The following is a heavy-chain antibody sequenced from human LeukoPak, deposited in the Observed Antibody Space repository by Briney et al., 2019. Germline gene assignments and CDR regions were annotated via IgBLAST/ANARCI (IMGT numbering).Heavy chain of an antibody. D-gene: IGHD4-17*01. CDR3: AKALSGASDAFDI. CDR2: IKQDGGEK. Sequence: PPGGSLRLSCAASGFTFSSYWMSWVRQAPGKGLEWVAIIKQDGGEKYYLDSVKGRFTISRDNSKNTLYLQMNSLRAEDTAVYYCAKALSGASDAFDIWGQGTMVTVSS. J-gene: IGHJ3*02. CDR1: GFTFSSYW. V-gene: IGHV3-7*01.